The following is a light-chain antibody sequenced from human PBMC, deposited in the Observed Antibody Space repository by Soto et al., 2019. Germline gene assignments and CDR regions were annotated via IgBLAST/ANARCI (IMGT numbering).Light chain of an antibody. V-gene: IGLV2-14*01. CDR2: EVT. CDR1: SSDVGTYNY. J-gene: IGLJ3*02. CDR3: SSYTTRSTLV. Sequence: QSALTQPASVSGSPGQSITISCTGTSSDVGTYNYVSWYQHHPGKAPKLLIYEVTKRPSGVSNRFSGSKSGNTASLTISGLQAEDEADYYCSSYTTRSTLVFGGGTKLTVL.